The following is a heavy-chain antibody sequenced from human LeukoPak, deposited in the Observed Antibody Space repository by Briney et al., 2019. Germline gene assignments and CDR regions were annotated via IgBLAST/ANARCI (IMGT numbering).Heavy chain of an antibody. V-gene: IGHV3-23*01. CDR1: GFTFSSYA. D-gene: IGHD3-3*01. CDR2: IFISGGSS. Sequence: PGGSLRLSCAASGFTFSSYARSWVRPAPGNGLDWVSNIFISGGSSDYADSARGRVTPSRDKSKNTLYLQMDSPGAEDTAEYYCATMGYDFWSGYWPDYWGQGTLVTVSS. J-gene: IGHJ4*02. CDR3: ATMGYDFWSGYWPDY.